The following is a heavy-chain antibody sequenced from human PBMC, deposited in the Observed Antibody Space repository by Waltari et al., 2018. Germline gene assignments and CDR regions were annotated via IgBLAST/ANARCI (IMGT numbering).Heavy chain of an antibody. J-gene: IGHJ4*02. CDR1: GFTFSDSS. CDR3: ARAESYSDYDYSRLYFDW. V-gene: IGHV3-11*04. CDR2: ISSNSGTAI. Sequence: QVQLVESGGALVKPGGSLRLSCAASGFTFSDSSLIWSRQAPGKGLEWVSYISSNSGTAINYADSVIGRFTISRDNAKNSLYLQMNSLRVEDTAFYYCARAESYSDYDYSRLYFDWWGPGTLVTVSS. D-gene: IGHD5-12*01.